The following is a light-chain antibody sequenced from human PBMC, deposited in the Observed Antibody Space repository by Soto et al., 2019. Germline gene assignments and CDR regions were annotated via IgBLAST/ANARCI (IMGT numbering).Light chain of an antibody. CDR1: QSVGSY. Sequence: EIVLTQSPATLSLSPGERATLSCRASQSVGSYLAWYQQKPGQVPRLLIYDASNRATGIPARFSGSGSGTDFTLPISSLEPEDFAVYYCQQRSNWPPVITFGQGTRLEIK. CDR2: DAS. CDR3: QQRSNWPPVIT. V-gene: IGKV3-11*01. J-gene: IGKJ5*01.